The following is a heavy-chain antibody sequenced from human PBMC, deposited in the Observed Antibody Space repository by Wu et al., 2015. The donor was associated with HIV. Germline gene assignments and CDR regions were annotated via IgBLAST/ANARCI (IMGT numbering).Heavy chain of an antibody. CDR2: IIPIFGTA. Sequence: QVQLVQSGAEVKKPGSSVKVSCKASGGTFSSYAISWVRQAPGQGLEWMGGIIPIFGTANYAQKFQGRVTITADESTSTAYMELSSLRSEDTAVYYCARAPGSNYGSYYYYYMDVWGQRDHGHRLL. J-gene: IGHJ6*03. D-gene: IGHD4-11*01. CDR1: GGTFSSYA. V-gene: IGHV1-69*12. CDR3: ARAPGSNYGSYYYYYMDV.